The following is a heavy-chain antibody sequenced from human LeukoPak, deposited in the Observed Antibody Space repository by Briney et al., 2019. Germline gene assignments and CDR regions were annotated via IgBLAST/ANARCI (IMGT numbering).Heavy chain of an antibody. V-gene: IGHV1-18*01. D-gene: IGHD5-12*01. CDR1: GYTFTNYG. J-gene: IGHJ4*02. Sequence: ASVKVSCKASGYTFTNYGISWVRQAPGRGLEWMGWFSAYNGYTNYAQKLQGRVTMTTDTSTSTAYMELRSLRSDDTAVYYCARSSVANRRSDFWGQGTLVTVSS. CDR2: FSAYNGYT. CDR3: ARSSVANRRSDF.